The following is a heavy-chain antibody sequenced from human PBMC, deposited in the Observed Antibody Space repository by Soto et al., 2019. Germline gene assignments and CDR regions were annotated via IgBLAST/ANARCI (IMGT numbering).Heavy chain of an antibody. Sequence: GGSLRLSCAASGFTFSSYSMNWVRQAPGKGLEWVSSISSSSSYIYYADSVKGRFTISRDNAKNSLYLQMNSLRAEDTAVYYCARDQFYDFWIGYYCYYYYCMDVWGQGTTVTVSS. J-gene: IGHJ6*02. V-gene: IGHV3-21*01. CDR2: ISSSSSYI. CDR3: ARDQFYDFWIGYYCYYYYCMDV. CDR1: GFTFSSYS. D-gene: IGHD3-3*01.